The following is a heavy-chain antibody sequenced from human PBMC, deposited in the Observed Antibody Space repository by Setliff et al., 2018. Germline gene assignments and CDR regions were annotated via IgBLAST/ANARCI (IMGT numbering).Heavy chain of an antibody. J-gene: IGHJ6*02. V-gene: IGHV1-46*01. CDR1: GYTFSGYY. Sequence: GASVKVSCKASGYTFSGYYIHWVRQAPGQGLDWMGVLNPSGGGTEFAEKFQGRLTVTRDTSTSTVYMELSSLRSEDTAVYYCARESVPVPAGYGMDVWGQGTKVTVSS. D-gene: IGHD2-2*01. CDR2: LNPSGGGT. CDR3: ARESVPVPAGYGMDV.